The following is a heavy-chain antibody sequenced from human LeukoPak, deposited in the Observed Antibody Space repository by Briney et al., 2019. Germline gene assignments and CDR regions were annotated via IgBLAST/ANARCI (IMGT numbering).Heavy chain of an antibody. CDR2: ISSSSSYI. CDR3: ARDPVIHSSSSSIFDY. Sequence: GGSLRLPCAASGFTFSSYSMNWVRQAPGKGLEWVSSISSSSSYIYYADSVKGRFTISRDNAKNSLYLQMNSLRAEDTAVYYCARDPVIHSSSSSIFDYWGQGTLVTVSS. D-gene: IGHD6-6*01. J-gene: IGHJ4*02. V-gene: IGHV3-21*01. CDR1: GFTFSSYS.